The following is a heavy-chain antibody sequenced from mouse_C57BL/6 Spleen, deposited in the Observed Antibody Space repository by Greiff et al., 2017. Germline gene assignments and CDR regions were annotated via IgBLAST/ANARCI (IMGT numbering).Heavy chain of an antibody. J-gene: IGHJ2*01. CDR2: ISYDGSN. Sequence: DVKLQESGPGLVKPSQSLSLTCSVTGYSITSGYYWNWIRQFPGNKLEWMGYISYDGSNNYNPSLKNRNSITRDTSKNQFFLKLNSVTTEDTATYCCARNNYYGSSGGFDYWGQGTTLTVSS. V-gene: IGHV3-6*01. CDR3: ARNNYYGSSGGFDY. D-gene: IGHD1-1*01. CDR1: GYSITSGYY.